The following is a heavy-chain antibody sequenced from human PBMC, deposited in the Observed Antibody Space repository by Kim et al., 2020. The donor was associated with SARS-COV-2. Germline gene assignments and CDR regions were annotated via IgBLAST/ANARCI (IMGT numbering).Heavy chain of an antibody. D-gene: IGHD1-26*01. Sequence: ASVKVSCKASGYTFTSRTMHWVRQAPGQRLEWMGWINAGDGNTKYSEKVQGRVTITRDTSASTVYVELSGLRFEDTAVYYCLFTYGRGAYDVWGQGTMVT. J-gene: IGHJ3*01. V-gene: IGHV1-3*01. CDR1: GYTFTSRT. CDR2: INAGDGNT. CDR3: LFTYGRGAYDV.